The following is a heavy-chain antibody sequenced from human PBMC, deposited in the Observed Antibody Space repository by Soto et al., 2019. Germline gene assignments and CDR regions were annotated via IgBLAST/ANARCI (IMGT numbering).Heavy chain of an antibody. CDR2: ISYSGTT. CDR1: GDSTGSCNSL. Sequence: SVTRSLTWIFCGDSTGSCNSLWSWIRQPPGEGLEWIGFISYSGTTSYSPSLKSRVAISLDTSKNQFSLSLSSVTAADTAVYYCARGRGYSYGLDPWGQGTLVTVS. CDR3: ARGRGYSYGLDP. J-gene: IGHJ5*02. V-gene: IGHV4-30-4*01. D-gene: IGHD5-18*01.